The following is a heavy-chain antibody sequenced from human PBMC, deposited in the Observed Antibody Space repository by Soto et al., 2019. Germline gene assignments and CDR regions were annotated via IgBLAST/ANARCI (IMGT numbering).Heavy chain of an antibody. CDR3: AKDIGEVWGEGVDY. CDR1: GFTFSSYG. J-gene: IGHJ4*02. Sequence: GGSLRLSCAASGFTFSSYGMHWVRQAPGKGLEWVAVISYDGSNKYYADSVKGRFTISRDNSKNTLYLQMNSLRAEDTAVYYCAKDIGEVWGEGVDYWGQGTLVTVSS. D-gene: IGHD3-10*01. V-gene: IGHV3-30*18. CDR2: ISYDGSNK.